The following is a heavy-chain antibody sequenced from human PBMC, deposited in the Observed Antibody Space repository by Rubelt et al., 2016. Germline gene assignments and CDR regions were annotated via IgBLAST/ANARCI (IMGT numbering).Heavy chain of an antibody. V-gene: IGHV4-39*01. CDR2: ITPRGNT. CDR3: ARQIGDTRTDSSSDWFDP. J-gene: IGHJ5*02. D-gene: IGHD6-13*01. Sequence: IGRITPRGNTDHNPSLKSRVTISVDTSKNQFSLKLSSVTAADTAVYYCARQIGDTRTDSSSDWFDPWGQGTLVTVSS.